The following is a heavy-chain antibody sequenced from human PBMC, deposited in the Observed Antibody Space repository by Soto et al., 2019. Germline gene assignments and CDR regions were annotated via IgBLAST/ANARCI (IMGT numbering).Heavy chain of an antibody. CDR1: GFRFRDYW. Sequence: LRLSCAVSGFRFRDYWMSWVRQAPGKGLEWVSGISASGSNGFYTDSVKGRFIISRDNSKNTLYLQMNSLRVDDTALYFCAKGDSDYYFDSLGQGTLVTVSS. J-gene: IGHJ4*02. D-gene: IGHD4-4*01. CDR3: AKGDSDYYFDS. CDR2: ISASGSNG. V-gene: IGHV3-23*01.